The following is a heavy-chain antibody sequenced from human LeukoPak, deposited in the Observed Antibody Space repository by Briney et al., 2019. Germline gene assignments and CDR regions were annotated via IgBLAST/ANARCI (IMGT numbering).Heavy chain of an antibody. V-gene: IGHV3-30*04. CDR3: ARVRYDILTGSLTFDY. Sequence: GGSLRLSCAASGFTFSSYAMRWVRQAPGKGLEWVAVISYDGSNKYYADSVKGQFTISRDNSKNTLYLQMNSLRAEDTAVYYCARVRYDILTGSLTFDYWGQGTLVTVSS. CDR2: ISYDGSNK. J-gene: IGHJ4*02. D-gene: IGHD3-9*01. CDR1: GFTFSSYA.